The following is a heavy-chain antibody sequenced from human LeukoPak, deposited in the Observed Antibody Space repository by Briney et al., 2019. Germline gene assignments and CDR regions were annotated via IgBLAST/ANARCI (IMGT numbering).Heavy chain of an antibody. CDR2: IIPILGIA. D-gene: IGHD2-21*02. CDR3: ARSVVVTAKDAFDI. V-gene: IGHV1-69*04. CDR1: GGTFSSYA. Sequence: SVKVSCKASGGTFSSYASSGVRQAPEQGREWMGRIIPILGIANYAQKFQGRVTITADKSTRTADIELSSLRSENTAVYYCARSVVVTAKDAFDIWGQGTMVTVSS. J-gene: IGHJ3*02.